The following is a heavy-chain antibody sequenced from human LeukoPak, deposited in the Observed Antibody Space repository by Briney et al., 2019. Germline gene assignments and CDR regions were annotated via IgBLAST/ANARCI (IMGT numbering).Heavy chain of an antibody. D-gene: IGHD3-22*01. CDR2: IIPIFGIA. CDR3: AGDPSITMIVD. V-gene: IGHV1-69*04. J-gene: IGHJ4*02. CDR1: GGTFSSYA. Sequence: SVKVSCKASGGTFSSYAISWVRQAPGQGLEWMGRIIPIFGIANYAQKFQGRVTITADKSTSTAYMELSSLRSEDTAVYYCAGDPSITMIVDWGQGTLVTVSS.